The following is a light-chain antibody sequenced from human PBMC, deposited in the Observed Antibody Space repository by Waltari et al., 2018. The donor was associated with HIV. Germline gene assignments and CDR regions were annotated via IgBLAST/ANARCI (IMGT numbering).Light chain of an antibody. J-gene: IGLJ1*01. CDR2: GNS. CDR1: SPHIRAGFD. V-gene: IGLV1-40*01. Sequence: SVLTQPPSVSGAPGQRITISCTGRSPHIRAGFDVPWYQHLPGKAPKVLIYGNSNRPSGVPDRFSGSKSGTSASLAITGLQADDEGDYYCQSYDSSLRGHVFGSGTRVTVL. CDR3: QSYDSSLRGHV.